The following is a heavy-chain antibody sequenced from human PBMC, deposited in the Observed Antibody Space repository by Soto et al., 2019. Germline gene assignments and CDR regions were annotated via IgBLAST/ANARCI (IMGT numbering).Heavy chain of an antibody. D-gene: IGHD2-21*02. J-gene: IGHJ6*02. CDR2: IRSKAYGGTT. Sequence: SLRLSCTASGLTFGDYAMSWVRQAPGKGLEWVGFIRSKAYGGTTEYAASVKGRFTISRDDSKSIAYLQMNSLKTEDTAVYYCTSRLYCGGDCYRIWYYYGMDVWGQGTTVTVSS. V-gene: IGHV3-49*04. CDR1: GLTFGDYA. CDR3: TSRLYCGGDCYRIWYYYGMDV.